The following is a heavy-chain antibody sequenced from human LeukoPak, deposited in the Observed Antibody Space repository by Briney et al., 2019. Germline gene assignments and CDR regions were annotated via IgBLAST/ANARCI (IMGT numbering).Heavy chain of an antibody. CDR2: IYSGDST. Sequence: PGGSLRLSCAASGFSVSSNYVSWVRQALGKGLEWVSVIYSGDSTYYADSVKGRFTISRDNSKNTLYLQMNSLRAEDTAVYYCARVPLRIAAAGYYYYMDVWGKGTTVTVSS. D-gene: IGHD6-13*01. CDR1: GFSVSSNY. V-gene: IGHV3-53*01. J-gene: IGHJ6*03. CDR3: ARVPLRIAAAGYYYYMDV.